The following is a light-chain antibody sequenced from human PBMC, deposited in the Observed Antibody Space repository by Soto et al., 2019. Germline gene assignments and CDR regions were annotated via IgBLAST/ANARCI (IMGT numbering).Light chain of an antibody. Sequence: QSALTQPASVSGSPGQSITISCTGTSSDVGSYNLVSWYQQHPGKAPKLMIYEVSKRPSGVSNRFSGSKSGNTASLTISGLQADDEADYYCCSYAGSSFYVFGTGTRSPS. CDR3: CSYAGSSFYV. J-gene: IGLJ1*01. CDR1: SSDVGSYNL. V-gene: IGLV2-23*02. CDR2: EVS.